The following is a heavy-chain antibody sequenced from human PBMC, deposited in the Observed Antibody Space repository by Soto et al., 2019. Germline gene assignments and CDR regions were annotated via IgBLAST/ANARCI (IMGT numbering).Heavy chain of an antibody. Sequence: QVQLVQSGAEVKKPGDSVKVYCKASGYTFTSYGVSWVRQAPGQGLEWMGWINGYNGNTNHAQKLQGRVTMSTDTSTSTAYMELRSLRSDDSAVYYCARMGDVPYYYYGMDVWGQGTTVTVSS. D-gene: IGHD3-16*01. J-gene: IGHJ6*02. CDR3: ARMGDVPYYYYGMDV. CDR2: INGYNGNT. CDR1: GYTFTSYG. V-gene: IGHV1-18*01.